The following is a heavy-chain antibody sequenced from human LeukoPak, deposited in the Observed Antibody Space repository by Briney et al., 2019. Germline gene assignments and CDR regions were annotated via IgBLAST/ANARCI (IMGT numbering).Heavy chain of an antibody. D-gene: IGHD4-17*01. CDR3: ARDALFDYGDYVDY. CDR2: ISSSSSYI. V-gene: IGHV3-21*01. Sequence: GGSLRLSCAASGFTFSSYSMNWVRQAPGKGLEWVSSISSSSSYIYYADSAKGRFTISRDNAKNSLYLQMNSLRAEDTAVYYCARDALFDYGDYVDYWGQGTLVTVSS. CDR1: GFTFSSYS. J-gene: IGHJ4*02.